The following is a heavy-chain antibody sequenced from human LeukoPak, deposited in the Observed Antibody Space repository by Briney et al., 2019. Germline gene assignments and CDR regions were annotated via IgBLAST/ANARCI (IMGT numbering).Heavy chain of an antibody. CDR3: ARDGVWWFGELLSIDY. CDR2: ISGYDGRK. D-gene: IGHD3-10*01. J-gene: IGHJ4*02. Sequence: GASVKVSCKTSGYTFSSYGMSWVRQAPGQGLEWMGWISGYDGRKNYAQKVQDRVTMTTDTSTSTAYMELRSLRSDDTAEYYCARDGVWWFGELLSIDYWGQGTLVTVSS. V-gene: IGHV1-18*01. CDR1: GYTFSSYG.